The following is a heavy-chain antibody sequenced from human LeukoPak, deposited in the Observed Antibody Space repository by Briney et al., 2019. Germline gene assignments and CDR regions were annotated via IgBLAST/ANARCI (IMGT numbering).Heavy chain of an antibody. Sequence: GESLKIFCKGSGYSFTSYWIGWVRQMPGKGLEWMGIIYPGDSDTRYSPSFQGQVTISADKSISTAYLQWSSLKASDTAMYYCARLRYYYDSSGYHYYFDYWGQGTLVTVSS. J-gene: IGHJ4*02. D-gene: IGHD3-22*01. V-gene: IGHV5-51*01. CDR3: ARLRYYYDSSGYHYYFDY. CDR2: IYPGDSDT. CDR1: GYSFTSYW.